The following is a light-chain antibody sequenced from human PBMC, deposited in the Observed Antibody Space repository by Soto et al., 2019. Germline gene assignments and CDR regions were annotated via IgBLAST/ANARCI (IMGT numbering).Light chain of an antibody. CDR3: QVWDSSSDHPV. J-gene: IGLJ1*01. CDR2: SDT. Sequence: SYELTQPPSVSVAPGKTARITCGGNDIASKSVHWYQQKPGQAPVLVIYSDTDRPSGIPDRFSGSYSGNTATLTISRVEAGDEADYYCQVWDSSSDHPVFGTGTKLTVL. V-gene: IGLV3-21*04. CDR1: DIASKS.